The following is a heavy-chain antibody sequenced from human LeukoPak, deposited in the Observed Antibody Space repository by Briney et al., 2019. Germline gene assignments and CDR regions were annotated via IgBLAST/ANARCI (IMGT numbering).Heavy chain of an antibody. V-gene: IGHV3-48*04. CDR2: ISSSSTI. Sequence: GGSLRLSCAASGFTFSSYSMNWVRQAPGKGLEWVSYISSSSTIYYADSVKGRFTISRDNAKNSLYPQMNSLRAEDTAVYYCARDWVAYCGGDCYSDWFDPWGQGTLVTVSS. D-gene: IGHD2-21*02. CDR1: GFTFSSYS. J-gene: IGHJ5*02. CDR3: ARDWVAYCGGDCYSDWFDP.